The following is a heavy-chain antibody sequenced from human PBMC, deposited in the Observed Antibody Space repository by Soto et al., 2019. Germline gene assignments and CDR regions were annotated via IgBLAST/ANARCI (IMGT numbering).Heavy chain of an antibody. D-gene: IGHD3-9*01. J-gene: IGHJ4*02. CDR2: FDPEDGET. CDR1: GYTLTELS. Sequence: ASVKVSCKVSGYTLTELSMHWVRQAPGKGLEWMGGFDPEDGETIYAQKFQGRVTMTEDTSTDTAYMELSSLRSEDTAVYYCATRFSPSGGYDILTGYPPYYFDYWGQGTLVTVSS. V-gene: IGHV1-24*01. CDR3: ATRFSPSGGYDILTGYPPYYFDY.